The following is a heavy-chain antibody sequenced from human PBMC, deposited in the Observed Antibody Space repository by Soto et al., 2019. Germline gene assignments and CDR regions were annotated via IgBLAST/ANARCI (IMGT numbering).Heavy chain of an antibody. V-gene: IGHV3-15*07. D-gene: IGHD3-22*01. CDR1: GFTFSNAW. CDR3: TTPYDSSGYSHDAFDI. CDR2: IKSKTDGGTT. Sequence: PGGSLRLSCAASGFTFSNAWMNWVRQAPGKGLEWVGRIKSKTDGGTTDYAAPVKGKFTISRDDSKNTLYLQMNSLKTEDTAVYYCTTPYDSSGYSHDAFDIWGQGTMVTVS. J-gene: IGHJ3*02.